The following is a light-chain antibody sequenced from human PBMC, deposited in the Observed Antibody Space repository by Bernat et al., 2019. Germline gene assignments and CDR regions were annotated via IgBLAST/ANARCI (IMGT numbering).Light chain of an antibody. CDR3: MQATQIPIA. CDR2: EIS. CDR1: QSLVDSDGNTY. Sequence: DIVMTQTPLSSPVTLGQPASIPCRSSQSLVDSDGNTYLNWLQQRPGQPPRLLIYEISNRFSGVPDRFSGSGAGTDVTLKISRVEAEDVGVYYCMQATQIPIAFGPGNKVDIK. V-gene: IGKV2-24*01. J-gene: IGKJ3*01.